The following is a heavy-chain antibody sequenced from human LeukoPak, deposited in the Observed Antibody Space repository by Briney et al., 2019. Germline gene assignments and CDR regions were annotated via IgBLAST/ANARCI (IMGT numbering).Heavy chain of an antibody. J-gene: IGHJ5*02. Sequence: SETLSLTCAVSGGSISSSNWWSWVRQPPGKGLEWIGEIYHSGSTNYNPSLKSRVTISVDKSKNQFSLKLSSVTAADTAVYYSARRYSGPYVSSWFDPWGQGTLVTVSS. D-gene: IGHD1-26*01. CDR2: IYHSGST. CDR1: GGSISSSNW. CDR3: ARRYSGPYVSSWFDP. V-gene: IGHV4-4*02.